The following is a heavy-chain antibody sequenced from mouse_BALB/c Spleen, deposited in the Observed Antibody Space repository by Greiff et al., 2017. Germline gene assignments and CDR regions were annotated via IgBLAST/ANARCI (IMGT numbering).Heavy chain of an antibody. CDR2: IDPANGNT. Sequence: VQLQQSGAELVKPGASVKLSCTASGFNIKDNYMHWVKQRPEQGLEWIGRIDPANGNTKYDPKFQGKATITADTSSNTAYLQLSSLTSEDTAVYYCAEGGGSSRFDVWGAGTTVTVSS. J-gene: IGHJ1*01. CDR3: AEGGGSSRFDV. CDR1: GFNIKDNY. V-gene: IGHV14-3*02. D-gene: IGHD1-1*01.